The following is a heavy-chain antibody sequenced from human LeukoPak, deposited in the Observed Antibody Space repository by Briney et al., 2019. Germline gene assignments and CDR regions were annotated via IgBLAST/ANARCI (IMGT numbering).Heavy chain of an antibody. J-gene: IGHJ4*02. V-gene: IGHV4-34*01. D-gene: IGHD3-22*01. CDR3: ARGAQYYYDSSGYPSGSDY. Sequence: SEALSLTCAVYGGSFSGYYWSWIRQPPGKGLEWIGEINHSGSTNYNPSLKSRVTISVDTSKNQFSLKLSSVTAADTAVYYCARGAQYYYDSSGYPSGSDYWGQGTLVTVSS. CDR2: INHSGST. CDR1: GGSFSGYY.